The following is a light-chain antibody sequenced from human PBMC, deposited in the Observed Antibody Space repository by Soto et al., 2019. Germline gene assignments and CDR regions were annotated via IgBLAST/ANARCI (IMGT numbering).Light chain of an antibody. CDR2: AAS. CDR1: QGISSY. V-gene: IGKV1-9*01. J-gene: IGKJ4*01. Sequence: IQLTPSPSSLSASVGDRVPITCRASQGISSYLAWYQQKPGKAPKLLIYAASTLQSGVPSRFSGSGSGTDFTLTISSLQPEDFATYYCQQLNSYPLTVGGGTKVDI. CDR3: QQLNSYPLT.